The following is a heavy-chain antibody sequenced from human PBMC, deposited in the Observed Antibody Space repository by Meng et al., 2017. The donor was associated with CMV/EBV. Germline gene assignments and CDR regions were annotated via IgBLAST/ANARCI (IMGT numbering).Heavy chain of an antibody. V-gene: IGHV3-21*01. CDR3: ARLYLPLGFDY. J-gene: IGHJ4*02. CDR1: GLTFSSYS. D-gene: IGHD2-2*02. Sequence: GGSLRLSCAASGLTFSSYSMNWVRQAPGKGLEWVSSISSSSSYIYYADSVKGRFTISRDNAKNSLYLQMNSLRAEDTAVYYCARLYLPLGFDYWGQGTLVTVSS. CDR2: ISSSSSYI.